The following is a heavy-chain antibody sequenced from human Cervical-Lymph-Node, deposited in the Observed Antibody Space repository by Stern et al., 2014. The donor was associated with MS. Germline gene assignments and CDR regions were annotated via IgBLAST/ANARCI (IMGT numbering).Heavy chain of an antibody. CDR2: IMRMFGTV. Sequence: KMVEYGAEVKNPGSSVKVSCKASGGTVSSYTISWVRQGRGQGLEWMGGIMRMFGTVNYALKFQGRVTITADKSTSTAYLELNSLRSDDSALYYCAREVTMFCFDPWGQGTLVTVSS. D-gene: IGHD3-10*02. V-gene: IGHV1-69*06. CDR3: AREVTMFCFDP. CDR1: GGTVSSYT. J-gene: IGHJ5*02.